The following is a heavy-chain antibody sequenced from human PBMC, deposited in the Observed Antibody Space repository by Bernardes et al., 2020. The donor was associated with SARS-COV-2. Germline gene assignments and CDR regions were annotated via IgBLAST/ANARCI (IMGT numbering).Heavy chain of an antibody. V-gene: IGHV3-7*01. CDR3: VRIDDVSGRDH. CDR2: IKGDGSQR. J-gene: IGHJ4*02. Sequence: GGSLRLSCAASGFTFSTYWMSWVRQAPGKGLQWVANIKGDGSQRSSADSLRGRFIISRDNVKNLLYLQMDSLTFEDTAVYYCVRIDDVSGRDHWGQGTLVTVSS. CDR1: GFTFSTYW. D-gene: IGHD6-19*01.